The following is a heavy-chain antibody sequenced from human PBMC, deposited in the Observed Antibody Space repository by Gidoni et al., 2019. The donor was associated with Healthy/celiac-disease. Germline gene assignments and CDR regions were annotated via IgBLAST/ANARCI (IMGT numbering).Heavy chain of an antibody. D-gene: IGHD2-15*01. J-gene: IGHJ5*02. CDR2: INPNSGGT. V-gene: IGHV1-2*02. CDR3: ARDIQYCSGGSCYSRNWFDP. Sequence: QVQLVQSGAEVKKPGPPVRVPCKASGSTFTGYYIHWVRQAPGQGLEWMGWINPNSGGTNYAQKFQGRVTMTRDTSISTAYMELSRLRSDDTAVYYCARDIQYCSGGSCYSRNWFDPWGQGTLVTVSS. CDR1: GSTFTGYY.